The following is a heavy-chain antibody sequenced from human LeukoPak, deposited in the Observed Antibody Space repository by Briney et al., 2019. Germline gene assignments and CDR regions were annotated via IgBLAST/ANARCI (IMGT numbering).Heavy chain of an antibody. CDR1: GFIFNNYA. CDR3: AKDNRRHYTSGPNPDSLH. V-gene: IGHV3-9*01. J-gene: IGHJ4*02. Sequence: PGGSLRLSCAGSGFIFNNYAMHWVRQPPGKGLEWVSGISWNSGSIDYADSVKGRFTISRDNAKNSLYLQMNSLRVEATAFYYCAKDNRRHYTSGPNPDSLHWGQGALVTVSS. D-gene: IGHD6-19*01. CDR2: ISWNSGSI.